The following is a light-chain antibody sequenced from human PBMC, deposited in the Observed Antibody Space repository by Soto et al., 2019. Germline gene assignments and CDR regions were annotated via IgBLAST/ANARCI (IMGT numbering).Light chain of an antibody. V-gene: IGLV2-14*01. J-gene: IGLJ3*02. CDR3: SSYTSSNSLV. CDR2: GVT. CDR1: SSDVGAYDY. Sequence: QSVLTQPASVSGSPGQSITISCTGTSSDVGAYDYVSWYQQHPGKAPKLLIYGVTNRPSGVSDRFSGSKSGNSASLTISGLQADDEADYHCSSYTSSNSLVFGGWTKLTVL.